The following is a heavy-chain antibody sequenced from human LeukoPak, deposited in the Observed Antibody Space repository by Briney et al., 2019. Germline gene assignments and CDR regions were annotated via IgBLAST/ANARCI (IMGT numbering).Heavy chain of an antibody. CDR1: GGSLSSSSYY. CDR3: ARLPSPTYYDFWSGYIGAAFDI. D-gene: IGHD3-3*01. V-gene: IGHV4-39*01. Sequence: PSETLSLTCTVSGGSLSSSSYYWGWIRQPPGKGLEWIGSIYYSGSTYYNPSLKSRVTISVDTSKNQFSLKLSSVTAADTAVYYCARLPSPTYYDFWSGYIGAAFDIWGQGTMVTVSS. CDR2: IYYSGST. J-gene: IGHJ3*02.